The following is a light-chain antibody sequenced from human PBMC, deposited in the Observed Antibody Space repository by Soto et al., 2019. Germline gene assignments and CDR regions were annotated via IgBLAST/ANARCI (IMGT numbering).Light chain of an antibody. CDR2: GAS. J-gene: IGKJ4*01. V-gene: IGKV3-20*01. CDR3: QQFGTSLLT. CDR1: QSVSSSY. Sequence: EIVLTQSPGTLPLSPGERATLSCRARQSVSSSYLAWYQQKPGQAPRLLIYGASSRATGIPDRFSGRGSGTDFALTISRLEPEDVAVYYCQQFGTSLLTFGGGTKVEIK.